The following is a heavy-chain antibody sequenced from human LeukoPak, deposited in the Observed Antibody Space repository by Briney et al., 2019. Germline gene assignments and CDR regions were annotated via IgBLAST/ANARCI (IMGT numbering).Heavy chain of an antibody. D-gene: IGHD1-26*01. CDR1: GYSFTSYW. J-gene: IGHJ3*02. CDR2: IYPGDFDT. V-gene: IGHV5-51*01. CDR3: VRVEGATYGDAFDI. Sequence: PGESLKISCKGFGYSFTSYWIGWVRQMPGNSLEWMAIIYPGDFDTRYSPSFQGQVTISVDRSISTAYLQWSSLKASDTAMYYCVRVEGATYGDAFDIWGQGTMVTVPS.